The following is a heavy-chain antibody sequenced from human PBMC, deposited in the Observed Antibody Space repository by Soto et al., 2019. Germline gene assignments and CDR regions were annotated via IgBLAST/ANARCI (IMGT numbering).Heavy chain of an antibody. CDR3: ARISRYCSGGDCHA. CDR1: GVSFNSYD. CDR2: ISYDGSNT. Sequence: QAHLVESGGGVVQPGTSLRLSCAASGVSFNSYDMHWVRQAPGKGPEWVAIISYDGSNTYYSDSVRGRFTISRDNSKDTLYLQMHSLRSEDTPIYYCARISRYCSGGDCHAWGQVTQVTVSS. J-gene: IGHJ5*02. V-gene: IGHV3-30*03. D-gene: IGHD2-15*01.